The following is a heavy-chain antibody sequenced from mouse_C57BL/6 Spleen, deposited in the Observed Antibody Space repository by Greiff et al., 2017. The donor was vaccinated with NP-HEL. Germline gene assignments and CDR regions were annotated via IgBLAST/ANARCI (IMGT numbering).Heavy chain of an antibody. Sequence: QVQLQQPGAELVRPGSSVKLSCKASGYTFTSYWMHWVKQRPIQGLEWIGNIDPSDSETHYNQKFKDKATLTVDKSSSPAYMQLSSLTSEDSAVYYCAREGDDGYPYYAMDYWGQGTSVTVSS. CDR2: IDPSDSET. CDR1: GYTFTSYW. D-gene: IGHD2-3*01. J-gene: IGHJ4*01. V-gene: IGHV1-52*01. CDR3: AREGDDGYPYYAMDY.